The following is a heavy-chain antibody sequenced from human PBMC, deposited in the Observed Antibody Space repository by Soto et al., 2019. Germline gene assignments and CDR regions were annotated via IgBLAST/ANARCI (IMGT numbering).Heavy chain of an antibody. J-gene: IGHJ3*02. D-gene: IGHD3-16*02. CDR1: GFTFSSSG. Sequence: QVQLVESGGGVVQPGGSLRLSCAASGFTFSSSGMHWVRQAPGKGLEWVAVIWYDGSNAYYADSVKGRFTISRDNLKNTQSLQMNSLRAEDTAIYHCAKDWGGSYTRGGAFDIWAQGAMVTVSS. V-gene: IGHV3-33*06. CDR2: IWYDGSNA. CDR3: AKDWGGSYTRGGAFDI.